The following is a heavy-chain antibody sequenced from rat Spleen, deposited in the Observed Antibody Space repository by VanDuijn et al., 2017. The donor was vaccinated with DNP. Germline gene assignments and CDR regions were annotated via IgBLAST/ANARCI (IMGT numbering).Heavy chain of an antibody. CDR2: VNSADFT. CDR1: GYSITRNYR. D-gene: IGHD1-4*01. CDR3: ASGPNGYNYFDY. Sequence: EVLLQESGPGLVESSQSLSLTCSVTGYSITRNYRWNWIRKFPGNKLEWMGYVNSADFTYYNPSLKRRISITRDTSKNQFFLQVNSVTTEDTATYYCASGPNGYNYFDYWGQGVMVTVSS. V-gene: IGHV3-3*01. J-gene: IGHJ2*01.